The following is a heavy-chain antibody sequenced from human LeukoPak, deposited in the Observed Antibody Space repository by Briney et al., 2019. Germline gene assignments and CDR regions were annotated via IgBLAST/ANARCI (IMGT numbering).Heavy chain of an antibody. CDR1: GGSINSHSYY. J-gene: IGHJ4*02. CDR2: VYYDGTS. CDR3: VRHISTNTGYFDS. V-gene: IGHV4-39*01. Sequence: PSETLSLTCTVSGGSINSHSYYWGWIRQPPGKGLEWIGSVYYDGTSYSNPSLKSRVAVFVDTSRDQFSLDLSFVTAAGTALYYCVRHISTNTGYFDSCGQGTLVSVSS. D-gene: IGHD5-24*01.